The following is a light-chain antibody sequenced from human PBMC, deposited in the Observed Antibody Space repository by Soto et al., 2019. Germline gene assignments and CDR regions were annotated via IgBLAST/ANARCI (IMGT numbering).Light chain of an antibody. Sequence: QSALTQPASVSGSPGQSITISCTGTSRDDGGYNYVSWYQQHPGKAPKLMIYDVSNRPSGVSNRFSGSKSGNTASLTITGLRVEDEAGYCCSSYTRRSSYVFGAWTKVTVL. CDR2: DVS. CDR3: SSYTRRSSYV. CDR1: SRDDGGYNY. V-gene: IGLV2-14*01. J-gene: IGLJ1*01.